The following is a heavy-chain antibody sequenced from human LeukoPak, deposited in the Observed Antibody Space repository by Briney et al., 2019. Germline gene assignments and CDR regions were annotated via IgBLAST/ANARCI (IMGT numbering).Heavy chain of an antibody. CDR3: AKDLPQYYDFWSGYYGGFDY. J-gene: IGHJ4*02. Sequence: GGSLRLSCAASGFTFEDYAMHWVRQGPEKGLEWVSLISGNGNNIYYADSVKGRFTISRDNSKNSLYLQMNSLRTEDTALYYCAKDLPQYYDFWSGYYGGFDYWGQGTLVTVSS. V-gene: IGHV3-43*02. CDR1: GFTFEDYA. D-gene: IGHD3-3*01. CDR2: ISGNGNNI.